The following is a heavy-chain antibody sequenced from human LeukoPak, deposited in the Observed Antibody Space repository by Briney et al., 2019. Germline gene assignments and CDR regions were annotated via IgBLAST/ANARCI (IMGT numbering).Heavy chain of an antibody. CDR1: GSMYNYY. CDR3: ARLHGSGSWSNNWFDP. Sequence: PSETLSLTCTVSGSMYNYYWSWIRQPPGKGLEWIGYIHYSGITNHNPSLKTRVTMSLDTSKNQVSLNLNSVTAADTAVYYCARLHGSGSWSNNWFDPWGQGTLVTVSS. CDR2: IHYSGIT. V-gene: IGHV4-59*08. D-gene: IGHD6-13*01. J-gene: IGHJ5*02.